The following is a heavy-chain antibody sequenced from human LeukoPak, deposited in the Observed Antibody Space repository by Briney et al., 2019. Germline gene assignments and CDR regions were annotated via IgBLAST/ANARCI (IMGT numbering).Heavy chain of an antibody. CDR2: TNADGSTK. Sequence: GGSLRLSCVTSGFTFSYLHMSWVGPAPGKGLEGLANTNADGSTKYYVDSVKGRFTIARDNAKSSLYLEMNSLRADDTGVYYCASGHFDFLFGGQGTLVTVSS. CDR1: GFTFSYLH. V-gene: IGHV3-7*01. CDR3: ASGHFDFLF. D-gene: IGHD2/OR15-2a*01. J-gene: IGHJ4*02.